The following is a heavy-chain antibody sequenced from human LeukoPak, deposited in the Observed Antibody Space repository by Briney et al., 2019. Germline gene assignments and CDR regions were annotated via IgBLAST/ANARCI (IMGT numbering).Heavy chain of an antibody. CDR1: GFTFSDYY. J-gene: IGHJ3*02. Sequence: GGSLRLSCAASGFTFSDYYMSWIRQAPGKGLEWVSSISSSSSYIYYADSVKGRFTISRDNAKNSLYLQMNSLRAEDTAVYYCARVEGYYDSSGYFDAFDIWGQGTMVTVSS. CDR2: ISSSSSYI. D-gene: IGHD3-22*01. V-gene: IGHV3-11*06. CDR3: ARVEGYYDSSGYFDAFDI.